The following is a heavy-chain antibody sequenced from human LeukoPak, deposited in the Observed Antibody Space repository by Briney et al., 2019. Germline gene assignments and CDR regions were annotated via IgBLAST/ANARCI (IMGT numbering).Heavy chain of an antibody. Sequence: SETLSLTCTVSGGSISRYYWSWIRQPPGKGLEWIGYIYYSGSTNYNPSLKSRVTISVDTSKSQFSLKLSSVTAADTAVYYCARAITMVRGYGMDVWGQGTTVTVSS. J-gene: IGHJ6*02. CDR3: ARAITMVRGYGMDV. D-gene: IGHD3-10*01. V-gene: IGHV4-59*01. CDR1: GGSISRYY. CDR2: IYYSGST.